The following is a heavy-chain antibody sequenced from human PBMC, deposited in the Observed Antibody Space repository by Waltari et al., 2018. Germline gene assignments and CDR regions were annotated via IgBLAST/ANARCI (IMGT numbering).Heavy chain of an antibody. CDR3: ARDDSSGYFNDY. J-gene: IGHJ4*02. D-gene: IGHD3-22*01. Sequence: VRQAPGQGLEWMGRINPNSGGTNYAQKFQGRVTMTRDTSISTAYMELSRLRSDDTAVYYCARDDSSGYFNDYWGQGTLVTVSS. V-gene: IGHV1-2*06. CDR2: INPNSGGT.